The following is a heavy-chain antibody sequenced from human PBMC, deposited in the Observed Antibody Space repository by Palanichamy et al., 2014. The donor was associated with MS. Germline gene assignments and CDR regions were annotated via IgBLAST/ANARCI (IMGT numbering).Heavy chain of an antibody. V-gene: IGHV3-30*04. CDR1: GFTFSSYA. CDR2: ISYDGSNK. CDR3: ATLPYEGGMDV. Sequence: QVQLVESGGGVVQPGRSLRLSCAASGFTFSSYAMHWVRQAPGKGLEWVAVISYDGSNKYYADSVKGRFTISRDNSKNTLYLQMNGLRAEDTAVYYCATLPYEGGMDVWGQGTTVTVSS. D-gene: IGHD3-3*01. J-gene: IGHJ6*02.